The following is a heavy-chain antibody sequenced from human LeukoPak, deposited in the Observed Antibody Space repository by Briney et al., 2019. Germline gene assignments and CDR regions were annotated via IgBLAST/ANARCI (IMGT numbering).Heavy chain of an antibody. J-gene: IGHJ4*02. V-gene: IGHV4-4*02. D-gene: IGHD3-10*01. Sequence: SETLSLTCAVSGGSISSSNWWSWVRQSPGKGLEWIGEIYHSGSTNYNPSLKSRVTISVDKSKNQFSLKLSSVTAADTAVYYCARYYYGSGSYDYWGQGTLVTVSS. CDR2: IYHSGST. CDR3: ARYYYGSGSYDY. CDR1: GGSISSSNW.